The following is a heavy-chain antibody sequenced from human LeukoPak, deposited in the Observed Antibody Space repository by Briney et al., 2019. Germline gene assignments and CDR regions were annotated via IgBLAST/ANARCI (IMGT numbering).Heavy chain of an antibody. CDR1: GGTFSSYA. J-gene: IGHJ6*02. CDR2: IIPIFGTA. D-gene: IGHD3-9*01. V-gene: IGHV1-69*06. CDR3: ATGVNGGRDFDGTDV. Sequence: ASVKVSCKASGGTFSSYAISWVRQAPGQGLEWMGGIIPIFGTANYAQKFQGRVTMTEDTSTDTAYMGLRSLRSEDTAVYYCATGVNGGRDFDGTDVWGQGTTVTVSS.